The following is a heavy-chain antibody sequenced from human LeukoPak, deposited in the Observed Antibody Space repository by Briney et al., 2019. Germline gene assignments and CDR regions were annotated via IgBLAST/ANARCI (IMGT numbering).Heavy chain of an antibody. CDR2: IYYSGST. J-gene: IGHJ4*02. Sequence: SETLSLTCTVSGGSISSGGYYWSWIRQHPGKGLEWIGYIYYSGSTYYNPSLKSRVTISVDTSKNQFSLKLSSVTAADTAVYYCARRSEMATIDFDYWGQGTLVTVSS. V-gene: IGHV4-31*03. CDR1: GGSISSGGYY. D-gene: IGHD5-24*01. CDR3: ARRSEMATIDFDY.